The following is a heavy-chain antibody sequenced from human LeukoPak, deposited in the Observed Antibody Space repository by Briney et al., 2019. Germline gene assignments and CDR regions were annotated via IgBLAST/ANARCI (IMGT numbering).Heavy chain of an antibody. D-gene: IGHD6-19*01. Sequence: GGSLRLSCAASGFTFSSYSMNWVRQAPGKGLEWVSSISSSSSYIYYADSVKGRFTISRDNAKNSLYLQMNSLRAEDTAVYYCARGLLTVAGHTWGQGTLVTVSS. CDR2: ISSSSSYI. CDR3: ARGLLTVAGHT. J-gene: IGHJ5*02. CDR1: GFTFSSYS. V-gene: IGHV3-21*01.